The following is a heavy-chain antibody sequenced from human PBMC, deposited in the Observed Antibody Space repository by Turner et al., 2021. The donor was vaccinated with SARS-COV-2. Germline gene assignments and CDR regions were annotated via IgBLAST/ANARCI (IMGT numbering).Heavy chain of an antibody. Sequence: EVQLVESGGGLVKPGGSLRLSCAASGFTFSSYSMNWVRQAPGKGLEWVSSITGSSGYIYYADSVKGRFTISRDNAKTSLYLQMNSLRAEDTAVYYCARGDDFWSGYYFYGMDVWGQGTTVTVSS. CDR1: GFTFSSYS. D-gene: IGHD3-3*01. CDR3: ARGDDFWSGYYFYGMDV. V-gene: IGHV3-21*01. J-gene: IGHJ6*02. CDR2: ITGSSGYI.